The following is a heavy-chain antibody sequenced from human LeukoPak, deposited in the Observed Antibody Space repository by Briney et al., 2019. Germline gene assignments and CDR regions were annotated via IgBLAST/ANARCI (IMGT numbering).Heavy chain of an antibody. Sequence: ASVKVSCKVSGYTLTELSMHWVRQAPGKGLEWMGGFDPEDGETIYAQKFQGRVTMTEDTSTDTAYMELSSLRSEDTAVYYCATRRTPISGVVGSDYYYYYGMDVWGQGTTVTVSS. CDR2: FDPEDGET. D-gene: IGHD3-3*02. CDR1: GYTLTELS. J-gene: IGHJ6*02. V-gene: IGHV1-24*01. CDR3: ATRRTPISGVVGSDYYYYYGMDV.